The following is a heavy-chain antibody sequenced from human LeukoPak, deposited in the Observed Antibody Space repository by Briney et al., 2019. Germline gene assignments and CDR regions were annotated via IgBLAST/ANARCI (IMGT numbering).Heavy chain of an antibody. CDR1: GGSFSGHY. J-gene: IGHJ5*02. CDR2: INYSGST. D-gene: IGHD3-9*01. V-gene: IGHV4-34*01. Sequence: SETLSLTCVVYGGSFSGHYWSWIRQPPGMGLEWIGEINYSGSTNYNQSLKSRVTISGDTSKNQFSLKLSSVTDADTAVYYCARGQYYDVLTGNYKNWFDPWGQGTLVTVSS. CDR3: ARGQYYDVLTGNYKNWFDP.